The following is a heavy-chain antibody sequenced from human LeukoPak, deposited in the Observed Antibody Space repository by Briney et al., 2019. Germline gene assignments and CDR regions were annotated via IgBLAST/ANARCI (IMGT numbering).Heavy chain of an antibody. CDR1: GFTFNDYY. CDR2: INIGGTNT. CDR3: ATDGAGFDT. V-gene: IGHV3-11*01. J-gene: IGHJ5*02. Sequence: PGGSLRLSCAASGFTFNDYYMSWIRQAPGKGLEWLSYINIGGTNTHYADSVKGRFTISRDIAKKSLYLEMNNLRAEDTAVYYCATDGAGFDTWGQGVLVTVSS.